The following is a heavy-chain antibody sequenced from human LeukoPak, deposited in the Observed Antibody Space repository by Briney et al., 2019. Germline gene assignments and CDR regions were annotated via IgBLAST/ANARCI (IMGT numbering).Heavy chain of an antibody. V-gene: IGHV3-21*01. Sequence: GGSLRLSCAASGFTFSSYSMNWVRQAPGKGLEWVSSISSSSSYIYYADSVKGRFTISRDNAKNSLYLQMNSLRAEDTAVYYCALSSSWYGGFFDYWGQGTLVTVSS. J-gene: IGHJ4*02. D-gene: IGHD6-13*01. CDR3: ALSSSWYGGFFDY. CDR2: ISSSSSYI. CDR1: GFTFSSYS.